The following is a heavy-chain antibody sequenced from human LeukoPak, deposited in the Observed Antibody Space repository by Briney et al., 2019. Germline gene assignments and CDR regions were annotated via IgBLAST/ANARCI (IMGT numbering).Heavy chain of an antibody. CDR2: INPSGGST. V-gene: IGHV1-46*01. D-gene: IGHD3-22*01. J-gene: IGHJ5*02. CDR3: AKLGRLLGWFDP. Sequence: ASVKVSCKASGYTFTSYYMHWVRQAPGQGLEWMGIINPSGGSTSYAQKFQGRVTMTRDTSTSTVYMELSSLRAEDTAVYYCAKLGRLLGWFDPWGQGTLVTVSS. CDR1: GYTFTSYY.